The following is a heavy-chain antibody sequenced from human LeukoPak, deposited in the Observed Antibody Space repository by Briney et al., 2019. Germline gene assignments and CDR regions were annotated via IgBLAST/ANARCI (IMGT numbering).Heavy chain of an antibody. CDR2: LYYSGST. D-gene: IGHD3-10*01. CDR3: ARGGSGISNAFDI. CDR1: GXSISSYY. V-gene: IGHV4-59*01. J-gene: IGHJ3*02. Sequence: SETLSLTCSVSGXSISSYYWSWIRQPPGKGLEWIGYLYYSGSTNSNPSLKSRVTMSVDTSKNQFSLKLRSVTAADTAVYYCARGGSGISNAFDIWGQGTMVTVSS.